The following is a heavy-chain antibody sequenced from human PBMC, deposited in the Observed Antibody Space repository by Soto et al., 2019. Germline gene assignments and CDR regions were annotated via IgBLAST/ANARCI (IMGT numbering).Heavy chain of an antibody. D-gene: IGHD2-15*01. CDR3: AKEDEWDNHYCSGGSCYSDGVRTYYYYGMDV. J-gene: IGHJ6*02. CDR2: ISYDGSNK. CDR1: GFTFSSYG. V-gene: IGHV3-30*18. Sequence: PGGSLRLSCAASGFTFSSYGMHWVRQAPGKGLEWVAVISYDGSNKYYADSVKGRFTISRDNSKNTLYLQMNSLRAEDTAVYYCAKEDEWDNHYCSGGSCYSDGVRTYYYYGMDVWGQGTTVTVSS.